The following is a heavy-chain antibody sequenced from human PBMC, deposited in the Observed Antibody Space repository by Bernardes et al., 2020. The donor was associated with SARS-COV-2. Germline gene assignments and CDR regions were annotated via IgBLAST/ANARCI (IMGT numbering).Heavy chain of an antibody. CDR1: GFTFDDYG. J-gene: IGHJ4*02. CDR3: ARQGYSGSYYFLGD. V-gene: IGHV3-20*01. D-gene: IGHD1-26*01. CDR2: INWNGGST. Sequence: GWSLRLSCAASGFTFDDYGMSWVRQAPGKGLEWVSGINWNGGSTGYADSVKGRFTISRDNAKNSLYLQMNSLRAEDTALYHCARQGYSGSYYFLGDWGQGTLVTVSS.